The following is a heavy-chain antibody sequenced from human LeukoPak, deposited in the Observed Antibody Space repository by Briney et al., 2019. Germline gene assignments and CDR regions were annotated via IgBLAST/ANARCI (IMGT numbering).Heavy chain of an antibody. CDR2: IYYSGST. Sequence: SETLSLTCAVYGGSFSEYYWSWIRQPPGKGLEWIGYIYYSGSTNYNPSLKSRVTISIDTSKNQFSLKLSSVTAADTAVYYCARTAGVHFDYWGQGTLVTVSS. V-gene: IGHV4-59*01. D-gene: IGHD2-21*02. CDR1: GGSFSEYY. J-gene: IGHJ4*02. CDR3: ARTAGVHFDY.